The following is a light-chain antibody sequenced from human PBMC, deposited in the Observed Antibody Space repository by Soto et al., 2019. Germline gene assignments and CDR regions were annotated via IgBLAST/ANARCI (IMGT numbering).Light chain of an antibody. CDR2: GNS. V-gene: IGLV1-40*01. CDR3: QSYYSSLRGVV. Sequence: QSVLTQPPSVSGAPGQRVTISCTGTSSNIGAGYDVHWYQQHPGTAPKLLIYGNSNRPSGVPDRFSGSKSGTSASLAITGFQAEDEADYYCQSYYSSLRGVVFGGGTKLTVL. CDR1: SSNIGAGYD. J-gene: IGLJ2*01.